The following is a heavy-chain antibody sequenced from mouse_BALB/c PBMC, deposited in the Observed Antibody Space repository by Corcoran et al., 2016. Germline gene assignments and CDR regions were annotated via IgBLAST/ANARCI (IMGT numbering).Heavy chain of an antibody. V-gene: IGHV4-1*02. J-gene: IGHJ3*01. CDR2: INPDSSTI. D-gene: IGHD4-1*01. CDR1: GFDFSRYW. CDR3: ARNWDVGFAY. Sequence: EVKLLESGGGLVQPGGSLNLSCAASGFDFSRYWMSWVRQAPGKGLEWIGEINPDSSTINYTPSLKDKFIISRDNAKNTLYLEMSKVRSEDTALYYCARNWDVGFAYWGQGTLVTVSA.